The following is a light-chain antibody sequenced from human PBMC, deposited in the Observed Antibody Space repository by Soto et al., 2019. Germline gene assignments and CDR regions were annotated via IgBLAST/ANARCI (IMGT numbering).Light chain of an antibody. CDR2: GAS. CDR3: QQYNSYSQT. V-gene: IGKV3-15*01. J-gene: IGKJ1*01. CDR1: QSVSSN. Sequence: EIVMTQSPATLSVSPVEIATLSCRASQSVSSNLAWYQQKPGQAPRLLIYGASTRATGIPARFSGSGSGTEFTLTISSLQPDDFATYYCQQYNSYSQTFGQGTKGDIK.